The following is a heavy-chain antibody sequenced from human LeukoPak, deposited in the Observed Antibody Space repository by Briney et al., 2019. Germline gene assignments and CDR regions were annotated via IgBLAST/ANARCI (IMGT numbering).Heavy chain of an antibody. V-gene: IGHV3-7*01. D-gene: IGHD3-22*01. J-gene: IGHJ3*02. CDR3: ARDPEDYYDSSGYYDAFDI. CDR1: GFTFSSYW. CDR2: IKQDGSEK. Sequence: GGSLSLSCAASGFTFSSYWMSWVRQAPGKGLEWAANIKQDGSEKYYVDSVKGRFTISRDNAKNSLYLQMNSLRAEDTAVYYCARDPEDYYDSSGYYDAFDIWGQGTMVTVSS.